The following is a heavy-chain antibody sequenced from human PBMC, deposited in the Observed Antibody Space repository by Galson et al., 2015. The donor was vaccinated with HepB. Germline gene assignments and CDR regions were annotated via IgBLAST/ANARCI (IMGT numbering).Heavy chain of an antibody. CDR1: GFSFSTYW. CDR2: IKQDGSEK. Sequence: SLRLSCAASGFSFSTYWMSWVRQAPGKGLEWVANIKQDGSEKYYVDSVKGRFTISRDNAKNSLSLHMNSLRAEDTAVYYCARDPSSSSSLNWGQGTLVTVSS. J-gene: IGHJ4*02. V-gene: IGHV3-7*03. D-gene: IGHD6-13*01. CDR3: ARDPSSSSSLN.